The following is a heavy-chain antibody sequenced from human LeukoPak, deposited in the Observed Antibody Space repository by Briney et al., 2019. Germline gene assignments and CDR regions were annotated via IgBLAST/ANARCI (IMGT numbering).Heavy chain of an antibody. V-gene: IGHV3-21*01. Sequence: PGGSLRLSCAASGITFSSYSMNWVRQAPGKGLEWVSSISSSSSYIYYADSVKGRFTISRDNAKNSLYLQMNSLRAEDTAVYYCARVRIAARWNWFDPWGQGTLVTVSS. D-gene: IGHD6-6*01. CDR1: GITFSSYS. J-gene: IGHJ5*02. CDR3: ARVRIAARWNWFDP. CDR2: ISSSSSYI.